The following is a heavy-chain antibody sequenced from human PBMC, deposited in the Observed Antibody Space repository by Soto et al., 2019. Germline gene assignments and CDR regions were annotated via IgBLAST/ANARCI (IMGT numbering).Heavy chain of an antibody. J-gene: IGHJ4*02. CDR2: MYHGGRT. CDR3: ARGPGYCTNGVCPIFDF. Sequence: SETLSLTCTVSGDSVTNYFWSWMRQPPGKGLEWIGHMYHGGRTNYSPSLKGRVTMPLDSSKNQFSLNLSSVTAADTAVYFCARGPGYCTNGVCPIFDFWGQGVLVTVSS. CDR1: GDSVTNYF. D-gene: IGHD2-8*01. V-gene: IGHV4-59*02.